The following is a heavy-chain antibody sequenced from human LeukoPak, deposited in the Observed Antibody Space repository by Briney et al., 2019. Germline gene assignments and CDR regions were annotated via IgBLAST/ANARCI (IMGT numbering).Heavy chain of an antibody. CDR2: IYHSGST. J-gene: IGHJ6*04. D-gene: IGHD3-3*01. CDR3: ARGGYDFWSGYPPMDV. Sequence: SETLSLTCTVSGGSISSGGYYWSWIRQPPGKGLEWIGYIYHSGSTYYNPSLKSRVTISVDRSKNQFSLKLSSVTAADTAVYYCARGGYDFWSGYPPMDVWGKGTTVTVSP. V-gene: IGHV4-30-2*01. CDR1: GGSISSGGYY.